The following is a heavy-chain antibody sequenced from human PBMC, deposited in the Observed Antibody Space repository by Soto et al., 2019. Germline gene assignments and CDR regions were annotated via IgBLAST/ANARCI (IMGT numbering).Heavy chain of an antibody. CDR2: LDNESIGT. D-gene: IGHD2-15*01. CDR1: DFNFKSLW. V-gene: IGHV3-74*01. J-gene: IGHJ4*02. Sequence: AGSLRLPCVASDFNFKSLWMHSVRQAPGKGLVWVSRLDNESIGTSYADSVRGRFTISRDNAKNMLYLEMNSLRTEDTGMYYGVRLGGASSMDYWGQGTLVTVSS. CDR3: VRLGGASSMDY.